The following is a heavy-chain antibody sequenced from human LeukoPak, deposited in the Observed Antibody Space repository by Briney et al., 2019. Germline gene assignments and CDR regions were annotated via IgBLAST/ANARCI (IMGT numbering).Heavy chain of an antibody. V-gene: IGHV3-23*01. CDR3: AKSPGGDYYDSSGYCLFGS. J-gene: IGHJ4*02. CDR2: ISGSGVST. D-gene: IGHD3-22*01. Sequence: GGSLRLSCAASGFTFSSYALSWVRQAPGKGLEWVSAISGSGVSTYYGDSVKGRFTISRDNSKNTLYLQMNSLRAEDTAVYYCAKSPGGDYYDSSGYCLFGSWGQGTLVTVSS. CDR1: GFTFSSYA.